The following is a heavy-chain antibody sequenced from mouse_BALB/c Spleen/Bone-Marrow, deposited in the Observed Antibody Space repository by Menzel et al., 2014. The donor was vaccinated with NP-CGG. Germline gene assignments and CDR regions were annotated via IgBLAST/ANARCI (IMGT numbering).Heavy chain of an antibody. V-gene: IGHV1-18*01. CDR2: INPYNGVT. CDR3: ARVYYGSSSYYFDY. CDR1: GYSFTGYT. D-gene: IGHD1-1*01. Sequence: VQLQQPGPELVKPGASMKISCKASGYSFTGYTLTWVKQSHGKNLDWIGLINPYNGVTSYNQKFKGKATLTVDKSSSTAYMELLSLTSEDPAVYYCARVYYGSSSYYFDYWGQGTTLTVSS. J-gene: IGHJ2*01.